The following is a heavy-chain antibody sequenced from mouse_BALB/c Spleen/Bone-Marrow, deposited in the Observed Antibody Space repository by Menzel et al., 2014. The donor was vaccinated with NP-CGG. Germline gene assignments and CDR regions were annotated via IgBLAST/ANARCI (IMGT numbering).Heavy chain of an antibody. CDR2: IWAGGGT. CDR3: AISCFGPYKYYFVF. J-gene: IGHJ2*01. CDR1: GFSLTSYG. Sequence: VQLQQSGPGLVAPSQSLSITCTVSGFSLTSYGVHWVRQPPGKGLEWLGIIWAGGGTNSNSALMSRLSISKDNAKSEVCLKMNRLQSDDTAMYYCAISCFGPYKYYFVFWGQGTTLTSAS. D-gene: IGHD2-10*01. V-gene: IGHV2-9*02.